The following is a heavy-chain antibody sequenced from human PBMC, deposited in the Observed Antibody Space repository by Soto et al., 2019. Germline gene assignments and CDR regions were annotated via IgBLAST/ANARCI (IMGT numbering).Heavy chain of an antibody. V-gene: IGHV3-48*02. CDR3: ARDRRKIIAAPMDV. D-gene: IGHD6-13*01. CDR2: ISSGSSTI. CDR1: GFTFSSYS. J-gene: IGHJ6*02. Sequence: EVQLVESGGGLVQPGGSLRLSCAASGFTFSSYSMDWVRQAPGKGLEWVSYISSGSSTIYYADSVKGRFTISRDNAKNSLYLQMNSRRDEDTAVYYCARDRRKIIAAPMDVWGQGTTVTVSS.